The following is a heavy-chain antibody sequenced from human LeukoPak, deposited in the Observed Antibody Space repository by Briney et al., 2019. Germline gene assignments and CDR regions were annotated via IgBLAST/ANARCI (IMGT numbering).Heavy chain of an antibody. J-gene: IGHJ4*02. D-gene: IGHD1-26*01. Sequence: GASVKVSCKTSGYTFTSYYIHWVRQAPGQGLDYMGWINPDNGGTNYAQNFQGRVIMTRDTSISTAYMQLSRLTSDDTAVYYCARSPSGELYYWGRGTLVSVSS. V-gene: IGHV1-2*02. CDR3: ARSPSGELYY. CDR1: GYTFTSYY. CDR2: INPDNGGT.